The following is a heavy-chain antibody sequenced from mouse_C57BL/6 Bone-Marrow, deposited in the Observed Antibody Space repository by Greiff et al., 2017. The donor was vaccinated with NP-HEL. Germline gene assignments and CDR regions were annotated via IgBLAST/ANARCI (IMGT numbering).Heavy chain of an antibody. CDR1: GYTFTSYW. V-gene: IGHV1-55*01. D-gene: IGHD1-1*01. Sequence: QVQLQQPGAELVKPGASVKMSCKASGYTFTSYWITWVKQRPGQGLEWIGDIYPGSGSTNYNEKFKSKATLTVDTSSSTAYMQLSSLTSEDSAVYCCAREGGVVATCDDWGQGTTLTVSS. CDR3: AREGGVVATCDD. J-gene: IGHJ2*01. CDR2: IYPGSGST.